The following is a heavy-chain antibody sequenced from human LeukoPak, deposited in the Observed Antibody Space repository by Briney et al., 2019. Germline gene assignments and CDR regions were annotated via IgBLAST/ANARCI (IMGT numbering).Heavy chain of an antibody. CDR2: IKQDGSEK. J-gene: IGHJ6*03. CDR3: ARMGYYYYYMDV. CDR1: GFTFSSYW. V-gene: IGHV3-7*01. Sequence: GSLRLSFAASGFTFSSYWMSWVRPAPGKGLEWVANIKQDGSEKYYVDSVKGRFTISRDNAKNSLYLQMNSLRAEDTAVYYCARMGYYYYYMDVWGKGTTVTVSS.